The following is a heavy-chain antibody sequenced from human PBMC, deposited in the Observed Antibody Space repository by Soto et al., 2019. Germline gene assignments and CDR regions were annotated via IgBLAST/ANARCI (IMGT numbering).Heavy chain of an antibody. J-gene: IGHJ4*02. Sequence: ASVKVSCKASGYTFTSYGISWVRQAPGQGLEWMGWISAYNGNTNYAQKLQGRVTMTTDTSTSTAYMELRSLRSDDTAMYYCATPGIAVAGVYSVDYWGQGTLVTVSS. CDR3: ATPGIAVAGVYSVDY. CDR1: GYTFTSYG. CDR2: ISAYNGNT. D-gene: IGHD6-19*01. V-gene: IGHV1-18*04.